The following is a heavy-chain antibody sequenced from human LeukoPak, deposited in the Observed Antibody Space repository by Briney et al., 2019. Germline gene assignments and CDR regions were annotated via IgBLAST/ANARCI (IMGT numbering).Heavy chain of an antibody. CDR2: ISGSGGST. CDR1: GFTFSSYA. D-gene: IGHD4-17*01. V-gene: IGHV3-23*01. J-gene: IGHJ4*02. CDR3: AITHDCGDMRSDY. Sequence: GGSLRLSCAASGFTFSSYAMSWVRQAPGKGLEWVSAISGSGGSTYYADSVKGRFTISRDNSKNTLYLQMNSLRAEDTAVYYCAITHDCGDMRSDYWGQGTLVTVSS.